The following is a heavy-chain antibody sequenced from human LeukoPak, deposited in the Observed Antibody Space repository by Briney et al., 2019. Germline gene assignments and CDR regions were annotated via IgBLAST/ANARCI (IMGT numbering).Heavy chain of an antibody. D-gene: IGHD2-21*01. CDR2: IKQDGSEK. V-gene: IGHV3-7*01. CDR3: AKYCGGDCYGMDV. J-gene: IGHJ6*02. Sequence: GGSLRLSCAGSGFTFSNYAMTWVRQAPGKGLEWVANIKQDGSEKDYVDSVKGRFTISRDNAKNSLYLQMNSLRAEDTAVYYCAKYCGGDCYGMDVWGQGTTVTVSS. CDR1: GFTFSNYA.